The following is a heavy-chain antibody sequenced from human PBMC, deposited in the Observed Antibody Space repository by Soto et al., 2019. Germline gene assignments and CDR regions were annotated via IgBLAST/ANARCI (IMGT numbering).Heavy chain of an antibody. Sequence: QVQLVQSGAEVKKPGASVKVSCKASGYSFTTYGISWVRQAPGQGLEWMGWISTYNGNTNYAQKLQGRITMTTDTSTTTGYMELRSLRSDDTAVYYCARDRPTSSIRARDYYYAMDVWGQGTTVTVSS. V-gene: IGHV1-18*01. J-gene: IGHJ6*02. CDR3: ARDRPTSSIRARDYYYAMDV. D-gene: IGHD6-6*01. CDR2: ISTYNGNT. CDR1: GYSFTTYG.